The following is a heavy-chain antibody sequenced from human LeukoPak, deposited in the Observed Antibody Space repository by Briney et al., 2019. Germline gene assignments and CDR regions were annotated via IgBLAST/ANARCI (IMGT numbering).Heavy chain of an antibody. CDR2: IYYSGST. CDR3: ARDLPLRGWFDP. CDR1: GGSISSYY. D-gene: IGHD5/OR15-5a*01. Sequence: SETLSLTCTVSGGSISSYYWSWIRQPPGKGLEWIGYIYYSGSTNYNPSLKSRVTISVDTSKNQFSLKLSSVTVADTAVYYCARDLPLRGWFDPWGQGTLVTVSS. V-gene: IGHV4-59*01. J-gene: IGHJ5*02.